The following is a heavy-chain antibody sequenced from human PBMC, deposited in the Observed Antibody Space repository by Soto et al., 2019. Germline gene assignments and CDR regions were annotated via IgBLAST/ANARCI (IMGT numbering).Heavy chain of an antibody. CDR3: AKVLQYSSSWYIEENFWDY. D-gene: IGHD6-13*01. Sequence: EVQLLESGGGLVQPGGSLRLSCAASGFTFSSYAMSWVRQAPGKGLEWVSAISGSGGSTYYADSVKGRFTISRDNSKNTLYLQMNSLRAEDTAVYYCAKVLQYSSSWYIEENFWDYWGQGTLVTVSS. J-gene: IGHJ4*02. CDR2: ISGSGGST. CDR1: GFTFSSYA. V-gene: IGHV3-23*01.